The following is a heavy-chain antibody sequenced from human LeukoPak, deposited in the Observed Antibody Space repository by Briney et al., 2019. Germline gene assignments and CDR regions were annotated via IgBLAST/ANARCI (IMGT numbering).Heavy chain of an antibody. Sequence: GGSLRLSCAASGFTFSSYAMSWVRQAPGKGLEWVSAISGSGGSTYYADSVKGRFTISRDNSKNTLYLQMNSLRAEDTAVYYCAKLPRNYYDSSGYSHDAFDIWGQGTMVTVSS. CDR1: GFTFSSYA. J-gene: IGHJ3*02. CDR2: ISGSGGST. D-gene: IGHD3-22*01. CDR3: AKLPRNYYDSSGYSHDAFDI. V-gene: IGHV3-23*01.